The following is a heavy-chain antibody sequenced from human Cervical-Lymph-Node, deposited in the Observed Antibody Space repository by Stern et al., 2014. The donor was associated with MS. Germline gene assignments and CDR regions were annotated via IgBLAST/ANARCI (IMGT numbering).Heavy chain of an antibody. CDR3: ARRGMDV. J-gene: IGHJ6*02. CDR1: GYSFNISW. Sequence: VQLGRSGPEVKKPGESLTISCKGFGYSFNISWIAWVRLSPGKGLEWMGIIYPDDSDTGYSPSFQGQVTFSVDKSISTAYLQWSSLKPSDTATYFCARRGMDVWGQGTSVTVSS. CDR2: IYPDDSDT. V-gene: IGHV5-51*01.